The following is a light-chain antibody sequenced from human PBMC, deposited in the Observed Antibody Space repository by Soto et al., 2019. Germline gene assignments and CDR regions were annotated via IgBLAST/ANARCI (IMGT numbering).Light chain of an antibody. CDR1: SSDVGGYNY. CDR2: DVS. J-gene: IGLJ1*01. V-gene: IGLV2-14*03. CDR3: SSYTTSNTRQIV. Sequence: QSVLTQPDSVSGSPGQSITISSTGTSSDVGGYNYVSWYQHHPGKAPKLMIYDVSNRPSGVSNRFSGSKSGNAASLTISGLQPEDEADYYCSSYTTSNTRQIVFGTGTKVTVL.